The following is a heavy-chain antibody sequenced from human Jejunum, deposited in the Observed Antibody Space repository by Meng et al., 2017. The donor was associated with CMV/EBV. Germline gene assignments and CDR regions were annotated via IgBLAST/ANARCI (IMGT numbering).Heavy chain of an antibody. CDR3: ARGGGGGPCSSTRCPKHGVFDY. Sequence: RQSPGRGLDWVSSISTHSRSKYYADSLRGRFTPPRNNGRNSLYLQMDRLGAEDTAVYYCARGGGGGPCSSTRCPKHGVFDYWGQGTLVTVSS. V-gene: IGHV3-21*01. D-gene: IGHD2-2*01. CDR2: ISTHSRSK. J-gene: IGHJ4*02.